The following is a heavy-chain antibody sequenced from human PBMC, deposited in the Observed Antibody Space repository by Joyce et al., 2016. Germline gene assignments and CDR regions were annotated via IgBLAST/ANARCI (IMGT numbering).Heavy chain of an antibody. CDR3: ARDGPKTTWDPGYYFDF. CDR2: ISYDGKNT. Sequence: QVKLVESGGGVVQPGRSLRLSCAASGFTFSGHSMHWGRQAPGKGSEWVAIISYDGKNTYYGDSMKGRFTISRDNSKNTVYLQVDSLRTEDTAVYYCARDGPKTTWDPGYYFDFWGQGTLVTVSS. J-gene: IGHJ4*02. V-gene: IGHV3-30*01. D-gene: IGHD1-14*01. CDR1: GFTFSGHS.